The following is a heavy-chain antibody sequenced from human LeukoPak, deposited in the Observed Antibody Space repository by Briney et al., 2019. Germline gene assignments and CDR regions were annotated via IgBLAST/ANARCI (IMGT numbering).Heavy chain of an antibody. CDR1: GGSVSSGSYY. Sequence: SETLSLTCTVSGGSVSSGSYYWSWIRQPPGKGLEWIGYIYYSGSTNYNPSLKSRVTISVDTSKNQFSLKLSSVTAADTAVYYCARGTTARGYSYGYDYYYYGMDVWGQGTTVTVSS. CDR2: IYYSGST. D-gene: IGHD5-18*01. V-gene: IGHV4-61*01. J-gene: IGHJ6*02. CDR3: ARGTTARGYSYGYDYYYYGMDV.